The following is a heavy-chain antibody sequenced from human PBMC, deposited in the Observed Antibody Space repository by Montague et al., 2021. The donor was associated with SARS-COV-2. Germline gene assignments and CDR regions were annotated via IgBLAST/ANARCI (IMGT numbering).Heavy chain of an antibody. CDR1: GASISSSHW. J-gene: IGHJ3*02. V-gene: IGHV4-4*02. Sequence: SETLSLTCAVSGASISSSHWWCWLRQPPGRGLERMGEIYPTGSTNYNPFHNRRITISVDTYKNQFSLLLSSVAAAETAVYFCAWAPIVVCGKNAFDIWGQGTMVTVSS. D-gene: IGHD2-15*01. CDR2: IYPTGST. CDR3: AWAPIVVCGKNAFDI.